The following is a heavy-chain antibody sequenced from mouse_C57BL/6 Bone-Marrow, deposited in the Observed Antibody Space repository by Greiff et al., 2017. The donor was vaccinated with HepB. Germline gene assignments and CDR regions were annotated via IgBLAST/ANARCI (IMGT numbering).Heavy chain of an antibody. J-gene: IGHJ3*01. Sequence: QVQLQQSGAELARPGASVKLSCKASGYTFTSYGISWVKQRTGQGLEWIGEIYPRSGKTYYNEKLKGKATLTADKSSSTAYMELRSLTAEDSAVYSCARARNWWWFADWGQGTLVTVSA. CDR3: ARARNWWWFAD. V-gene: IGHV1-81*01. CDR2: IYPRSGKT. D-gene: IGHD1-1*02. CDR1: GYTFTSYG.